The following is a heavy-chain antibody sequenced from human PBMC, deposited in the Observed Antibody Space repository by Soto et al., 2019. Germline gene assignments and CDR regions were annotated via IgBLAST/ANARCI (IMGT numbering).Heavy chain of an antibody. Sequence: SETLSLTCTVSGGTISSRSYYWAWIRQPPGKGLEWIGHTYHTGNAYYSPSLKSRVTISVDTSKNQFSLKLTSATAADTAVYYCARDRRSYYSDGSGLDFWGQGTLLTVSS. V-gene: IGHV4-39*07. CDR1: GGTISSRSYY. J-gene: IGHJ4*02. CDR3: ARDRRSYYSDGSGLDF. D-gene: IGHD3-22*01. CDR2: TYHTGNA.